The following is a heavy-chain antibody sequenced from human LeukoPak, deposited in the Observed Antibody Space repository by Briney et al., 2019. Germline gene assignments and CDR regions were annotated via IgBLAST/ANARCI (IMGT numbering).Heavy chain of an antibody. CDR2: IYTSGSA. V-gene: IGHV4-61*02. J-gene: IGHJ6*03. CDR1: GGSISSGSYY. CDR3: ARDVVDTVTTGYYYYMDV. Sequence: SETLSLTCTVSGGSISSGSYYWSWIRQPAGKGLEWIGRIYTSGSANYNPSLKSRVTISVDTSKNQFSLKLSSVTAADTAVYYCARDVVDTVTTGYYYYMDVWGKGTTVTVSS. D-gene: IGHD4-11*01.